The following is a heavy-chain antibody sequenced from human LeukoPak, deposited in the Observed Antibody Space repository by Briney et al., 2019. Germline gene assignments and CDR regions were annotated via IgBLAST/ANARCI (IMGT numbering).Heavy chain of an antibody. V-gene: IGHV4-38-2*02. J-gene: IGHJ6*03. Sequence: SETLSLTCTVSGYSISSGYCWGWIRQPPGKGLEWIGGIYHSGSTYYNPSLKSRVTISVDTSKNQFSLKLSSVTAADTAVYYCARAERPYYMDVWGKGTTVTVSS. D-gene: IGHD6-6*01. CDR1: GYSISSGYC. CDR2: IYHSGST. CDR3: ARAERPYYMDV.